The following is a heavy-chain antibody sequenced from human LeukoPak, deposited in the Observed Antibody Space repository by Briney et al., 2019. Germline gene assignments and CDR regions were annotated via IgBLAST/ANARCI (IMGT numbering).Heavy chain of an antibody. D-gene: IGHD3-10*01. CDR3: VRGNFNGGIDY. V-gene: IGHV3-48*03. Sequence: GGSLRLSCAASGFTFSNYELNWVRQAPGKGLEWVSYISHSGRTIYSADSVKGRFTISRDNAKNTLYLQMNSLRAEDTAAYYCVRGNFNGGIDYWGQGTLVTVSS. CDR1: GFTFSNYE. J-gene: IGHJ4*02. CDR2: ISHSGRTI.